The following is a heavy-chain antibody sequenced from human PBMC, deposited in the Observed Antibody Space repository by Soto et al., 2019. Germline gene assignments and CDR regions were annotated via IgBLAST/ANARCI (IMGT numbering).Heavy chain of an antibody. J-gene: IGHJ4*02. CDR1: GFIFSSYA. V-gene: IGHV3-23*01. CDR3: AHDNDGGSGVVRGIFDY. CDR2: ISGSGATT. D-gene: IGHD3-10*01. Sequence: EVQLLESGGGLVQPGGSLRLSCAASGFIFSSYAMSWVRQAPGKGLEWVSGISGSGATTYYADSVKGRFTISRDSSKSTLFLQMNSLRAADTAVYYCAHDNDGGSGVVRGIFDYWGQGTLVTVSS.